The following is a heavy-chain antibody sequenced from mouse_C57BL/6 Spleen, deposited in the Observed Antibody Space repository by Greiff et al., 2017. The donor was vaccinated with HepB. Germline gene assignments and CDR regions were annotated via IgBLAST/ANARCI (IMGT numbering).Heavy chain of an antibody. CDR2: IDPSDSET. J-gene: IGHJ3*01. V-gene: IGHV1-52*01. D-gene: IGHD1-1*01. Sequence: QVQLQQPGAELVRPGSSVKLSCKASGYTFTSYWMHWVKQRPIQGLEWIGNIDPSDSETHYNQKFKDKATLTVNKSSSTAYMQLSSLTSEDSAVYYCARESDLRSFSYWGQGTLVTVSA. CDR3: ARESDLRSFSY. CDR1: GYTFTSYW.